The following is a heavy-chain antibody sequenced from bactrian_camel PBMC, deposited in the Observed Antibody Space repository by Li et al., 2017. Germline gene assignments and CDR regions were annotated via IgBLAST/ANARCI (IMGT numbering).Heavy chain of an antibody. CDR1: GFTAESNC. CDR2: TYTGGSAT. J-gene: IGHJ4*01. CDR3: AADRTWFQCTLETISTGR. V-gene: IGHV3S32*01. D-gene: IGHD4*01. Sequence: VQLVESGGGSVQAGGSLRLSCSYSGFTAESNCLGWFRQVPGKEREAVAATYTGGSATFHADSVKGRFTTSRDKVQNILYLQMDSLKPEDTAMYYCAADRTWFQCTLETISTGRGGRGTQVTVS.